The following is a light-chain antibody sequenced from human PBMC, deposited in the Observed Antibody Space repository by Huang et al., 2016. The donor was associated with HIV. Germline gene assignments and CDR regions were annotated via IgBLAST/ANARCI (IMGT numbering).Light chain of an antibody. CDR1: QNVRSS. V-gene: IGKV3-15*01. CDR3: QQYDNWSPGLT. CDR2: DTS. J-gene: IGKJ4*01. Sequence: TQSPATLSVSPGGGATLSCRASQNVRSSLAWYQQNPGQAPRLLIYDTSKRASGVPARFSGSGSGTEFTLTISGLQSEDFAVYYCQQYDNWSPGLTFGGGTKVEI.